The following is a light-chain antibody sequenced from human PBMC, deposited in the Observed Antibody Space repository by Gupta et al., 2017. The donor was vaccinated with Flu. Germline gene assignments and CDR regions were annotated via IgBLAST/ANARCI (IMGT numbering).Light chain of an antibody. CDR3: HQEDSTPRK. J-gene: IGKJ1*01. CDR1: QNGLATSNNKNY. CDR2: WAS. Sequence: SLGERATMNCKSSQNGLATSNNKNYLAWYQQKPGQPPRLLIYWASTRAPGVPDRFSGSGSGTDFTLTISSLQAEEVAVYHCHQEDSTPRKFGQGTKVEIK. V-gene: IGKV4-1*01.